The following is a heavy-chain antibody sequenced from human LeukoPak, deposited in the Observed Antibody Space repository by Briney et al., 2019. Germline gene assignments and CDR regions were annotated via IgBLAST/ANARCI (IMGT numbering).Heavy chain of an antibody. CDR1: GLTFSSYS. V-gene: IGHV3-21*01. Sequence: GGSLRLSCAASGLTFSSYSMNWVRQAPGKGLEWVSSISSSSSYIYYADSVKGRFTISRDNAKNSLYLQMNSLRAEDTAVYYCARVNTDGYDYVWGSYAALDYWGQGTLVTVSS. J-gene: IGHJ4*02. CDR2: ISSSSSYI. D-gene: IGHD3-16*01. CDR3: ARVNTDGYDYVWGSYAALDY.